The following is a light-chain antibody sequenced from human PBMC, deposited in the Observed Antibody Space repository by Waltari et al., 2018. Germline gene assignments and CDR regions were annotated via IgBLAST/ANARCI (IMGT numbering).Light chain of an antibody. CDR3: QQYNNWPLYT. CDR1: QSVSNN. Sequence: EAMMTQSPATLSVSPGDRATPSCRARQSVSNNVAWFQQKPGQAPSLPIYDASTRATGVPARFSGSGSGTEFTLTISSLQTEDFAVYYCQQYNNWPLYTFGQGTKLEIK. V-gene: IGKV3-15*01. CDR2: DAS. J-gene: IGKJ2*01.